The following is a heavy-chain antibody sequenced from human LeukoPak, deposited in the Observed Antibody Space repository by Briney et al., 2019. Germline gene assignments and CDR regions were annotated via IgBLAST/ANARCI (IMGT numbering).Heavy chain of an antibody. J-gene: IGHJ3*02. CDR1: GGSISSSSYY. CDR2: IYYSGST. V-gene: IGHV4-39*02. D-gene: IGHD3-22*01. Sequence: SETLSLTCTVSGGSISSSSYYWGWIRQPPGKGLEWIGSIYYSGSTYYNPSLKSRVTISVDTSKNQFSLKLSSVTAADTAVYYCAREAHYYDSSGLEIVAAFDIWGQGTMVTVSP. CDR3: AREAHYYDSSGLEIVAAFDI.